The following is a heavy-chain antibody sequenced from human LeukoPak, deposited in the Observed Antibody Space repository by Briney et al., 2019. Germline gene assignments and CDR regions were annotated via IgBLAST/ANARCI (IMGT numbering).Heavy chain of an antibody. CDR2: IIPILGIA. D-gene: IGHD2-2*02. Sequence: SVKVSCKASGGTFSSYTISWVRQAPGQGLEWMGRIIPILGIANYAQKFQGRVTITADKSTSTAYMELSSLRSEDTAVYYCAPGEDCSSTSCYTAFDYWGQGTLVTVSS. V-gene: IGHV1-69*02. CDR1: GGTFSSYT. CDR3: APGEDCSSTSCYTAFDY. J-gene: IGHJ4*02.